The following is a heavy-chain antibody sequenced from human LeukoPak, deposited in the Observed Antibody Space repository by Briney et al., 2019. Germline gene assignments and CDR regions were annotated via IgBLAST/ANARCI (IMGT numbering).Heavy chain of an antibody. Sequence: TSVKVSCKASGFTFTSSAVQWVRQARGQRLEWTGWIVVGSGNTNYAQKFQERVTITRDMSTSTAYMELSSLRSEDTAVYYCAADLHYYGSGSFGPTLYYFDYWGQGTLVTVSS. J-gene: IGHJ4*02. D-gene: IGHD3-10*01. CDR2: IVVGSGNT. CDR3: AADLHYYGSGSFGPTLYYFDY. V-gene: IGHV1-58*01. CDR1: GFTFTSSA.